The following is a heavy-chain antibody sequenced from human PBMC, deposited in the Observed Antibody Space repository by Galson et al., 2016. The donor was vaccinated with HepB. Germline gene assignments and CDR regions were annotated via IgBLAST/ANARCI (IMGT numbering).Heavy chain of an antibody. CDR1: GFSFSNYD. D-gene: IGHD5-12*01. CDR2: ISYDGSKQ. CDR3: ARGGWVSTVSPNFDS. V-gene: IGHV3-30*04. Sequence: SLRLSCAVSGFSFSNYDMHWARQAPGKGLEWVAVISYDGSKQYYADSVKGRFTISRDNSKNTLYVHMNSLRAGDTAVYYCARGGWVSTVSPNFDSWGQGTLVTVSS. J-gene: IGHJ4*02.